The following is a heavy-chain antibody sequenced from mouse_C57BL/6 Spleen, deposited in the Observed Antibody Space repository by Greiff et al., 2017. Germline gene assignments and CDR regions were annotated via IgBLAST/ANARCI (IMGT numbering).Heavy chain of an antibody. CDR1: GYSITSGYY. J-gene: IGHJ3*01. Sequence: EVQLQQSGPGLVKPSQSLSLSCSVTGYSITSGYYWNWIRQFPGNNLEWMGYISYVGSTNYNPSLKNRISFTRDTSKNQFFLKLNTVTTEDTATYYGARYDYDKGGTWFAYWGQGTLVTVSA. V-gene: IGHV3-6*01. CDR3: ARYDYDKGGTWFAY. D-gene: IGHD2-4*01. CDR2: ISYVGST.